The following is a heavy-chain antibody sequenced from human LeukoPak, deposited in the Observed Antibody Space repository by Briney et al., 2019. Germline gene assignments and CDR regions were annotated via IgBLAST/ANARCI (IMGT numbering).Heavy chain of an antibody. J-gene: IGHJ2*01. Sequence: ASVKVSCKVSGYTLTELSMHWVRQAPGKGLEWMGGFEPEDGETIYAQKFQGRVTMTEDTSTDTAYMELSSLRSEDTAVYYCATIDRPPITIFGVVTPQNWYFDLWGRGTLVTVSS. CDR3: ATIDRPPITIFGVVTPQNWYFDL. CDR2: FEPEDGET. CDR1: GYTLTELS. V-gene: IGHV1-24*01. D-gene: IGHD3-3*01.